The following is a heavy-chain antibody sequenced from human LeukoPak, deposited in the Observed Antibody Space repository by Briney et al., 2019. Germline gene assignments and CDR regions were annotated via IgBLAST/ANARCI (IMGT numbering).Heavy chain of an antibody. V-gene: IGHV4-34*01. J-gene: IGHJ4*02. D-gene: IGHD2-15*01. Sequence: PSETLSLTCAVYGGSFSGYYWSWIRQPPGKGLEWIGEINHSGSTNYNPSLKSRVTISVDTSKNQFSLKLSSVTAADTAVYYCARAVYSGWVYWGQGTLVTVSS. CDR1: GGSFSGYY. CDR3: ARAVYSGWVY. CDR2: INHSGST.